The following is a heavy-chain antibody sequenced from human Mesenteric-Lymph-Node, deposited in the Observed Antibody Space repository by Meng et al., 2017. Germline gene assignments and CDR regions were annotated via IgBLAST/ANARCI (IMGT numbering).Heavy chain of an antibody. J-gene: IGHJ5*02. D-gene: IGHD1-14*01. Sequence: QVQLQECGPGRVKPSGTLALTCTVSGGSISSSSYYWGWIRQPPGKGLEWIGSIYYSGSTYYNPSLKSRVTISVDTSKNQFSLKLSSVTAADTAVYYCARGNRVRNWFDPWGQGTLVTVSS. CDR1: GGSISSSSYY. CDR3: ARGNRVRNWFDP. CDR2: IYYSGST. V-gene: IGHV4-39*07.